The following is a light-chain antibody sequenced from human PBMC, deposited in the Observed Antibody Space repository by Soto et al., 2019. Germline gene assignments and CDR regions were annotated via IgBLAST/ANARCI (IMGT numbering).Light chain of an antibody. CDR3: QVWDSTSDHYV. Sequence: SYDLTQPPSVSVAPGQTARIPCGGDNIGSKSVYWYQQKSGQAPVVVVYDGSDRPSGIPERFSGSNSGTTATLTISRVEAGDEADYFCQVWDSTSDHYVFGAGTKVTVL. J-gene: IGLJ1*01. V-gene: IGLV3-21*02. CDR1: NIGSKS. CDR2: DGS.